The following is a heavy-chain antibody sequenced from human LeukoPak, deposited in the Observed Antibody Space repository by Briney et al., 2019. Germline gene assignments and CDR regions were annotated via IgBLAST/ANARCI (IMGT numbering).Heavy chain of an antibody. Sequence: SVKVSCKASGGTFSSYAISWVRQAPGKGLEWMGGIIPIFGTANYAQKFQGRVTITTDESTSTAYMELSSLGSEDTAVYYCAREGSSSSFNFDYWGQGTLVTVSS. CDR2: IIPIFGTA. J-gene: IGHJ4*02. D-gene: IGHD6-6*01. V-gene: IGHV1-69*05. CDR3: AREGSSSSFNFDY. CDR1: GGTFSSYA.